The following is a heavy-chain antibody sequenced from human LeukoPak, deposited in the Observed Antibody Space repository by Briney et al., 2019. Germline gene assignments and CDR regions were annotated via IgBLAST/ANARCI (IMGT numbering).Heavy chain of an antibody. Sequence: ETLSLTCTVSGGSISSGSYYWSWVRQAPGKGLELVANIKQDRSEKYYVDSVKGRFTISRDNAKNSLYLQMNSLRAEDTAVYYCARMPVQLAPDYWGQGTLVTVSS. D-gene: IGHD6-13*01. CDR3: ARMPVQLAPDY. CDR1: GGSISSGSYY. CDR2: IKQDRSEK. V-gene: IGHV3-7*01. J-gene: IGHJ4*02.